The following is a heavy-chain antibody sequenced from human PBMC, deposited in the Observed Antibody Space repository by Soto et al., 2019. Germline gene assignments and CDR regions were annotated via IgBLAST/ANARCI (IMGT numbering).Heavy chain of an antibody. CDR3: SRGPSRCTSDNCQLPFDP. Sequence: QVQLQESGPGLVKPSETLSLTCTVSGGSVSSTSYYWSWIRQPPGKELEWIGHTYYHVKSNNNPSLKSRVTISVDTSKNQVSLKVYSVTAADTAVYYWSRGPSRCTSDNCQLPFDPWGQGILVIVSS. CDR2: TYYHVKS. V-gene: IGHV4-61*01. J-gene: IGHJ5*02. CDR1: GGSVSSTSYY. D-gene: IGHD1-1*01.